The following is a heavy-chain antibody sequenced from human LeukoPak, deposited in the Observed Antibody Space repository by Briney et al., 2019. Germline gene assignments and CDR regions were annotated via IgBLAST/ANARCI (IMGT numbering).Heavy chain of an antibody. J-gene: IGHJ4*02. Sequence: ASLKVSCKVSGYTLTELSMHWVRQAPGKGLEWMGGFDPEDGETIYAQKFQGRVTMPGDPSTDTAYMELSSLRSEDTAVYYCATDGSMVRGVPALGYWGQGTLVTVSS. CDR1: GYTLTELS. CDR2: FDPEDGET. CDR3: ATDGSMVRGVPALGY. V-gene: IGHV1-24*01. D-gene: IGHD3-10*01.